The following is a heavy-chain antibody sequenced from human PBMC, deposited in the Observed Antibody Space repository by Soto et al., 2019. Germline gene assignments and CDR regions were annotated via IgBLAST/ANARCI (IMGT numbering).Heavy chain of an antibody. J-gene: IGHJ5*02. CDR3: ARHHGPTTSENWFDP. Sequence: GGSLRLSCAASGFTFSGYGMHWVRQAPGKGLEWVAVISNDGSNKYYVDSVKGRFTISRDNSKNTLDLQMNSLRSDDTAVYYCARHHGPTTSENWFDPWGQGTLVTVSS. CDR1: GFTFSGYG. D-gene: IGHD5-12*01. V-gene: IGHV3-30*03. CDR2: ISNDGSNK.